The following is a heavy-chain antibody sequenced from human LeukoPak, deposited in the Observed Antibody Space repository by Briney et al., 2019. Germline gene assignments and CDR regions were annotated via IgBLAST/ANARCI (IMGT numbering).Heavy chain of an antibody. CDR2: INHSGST. CDR3: ASIVVVPAAMD. J-gene: IGHJ4*02. CDR1: GGSFSGYY. V-gene: IGHV4-34*01. Sequence: PSETLSLTCAVYGGSFSGYYWSWIRQPPGKGLEWIGEINHSGSTNYNPSLKSRVTISVDTSKNQFSLKLSSVTAADTAVYYCASIVVVPAAMDWGQGTLVTVSS. D-gene: IGHD2-2*01.